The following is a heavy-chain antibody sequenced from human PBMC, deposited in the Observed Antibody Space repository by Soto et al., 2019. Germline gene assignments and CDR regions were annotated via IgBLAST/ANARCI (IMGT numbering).Heavy chain of an antibody. CDR3: ARDLITASGGPNWYFDL. CDR2: INDDGGSA. D-gene: IGHD3-16*01. J-gene: IGHJ2*01. Sequence: LVESGGGLVQPGGSLRLSCASSGFTFSSHWMHWVRQAPGKGLEWVARINDDGGSAAYGDSVRGRFTISRDNAKNTLHLQMDILKTEDTAVYYCARDLITASGGPNWYFDLWGRGTLVTVSS. CDR1: GFTFSSHW. V-gene: IGHV3-74*01.